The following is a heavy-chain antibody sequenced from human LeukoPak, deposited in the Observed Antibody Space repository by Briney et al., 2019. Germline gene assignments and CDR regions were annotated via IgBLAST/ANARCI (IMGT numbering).Heavy chain of an antibody. D-gene: IGHD3-10*01. V-gene: IGHV4-39*01. CDR1: GGSISSSSYY. J-gene: IGHJ4*02. Sequence: SEALSLTCTVSGGSISSSSYYWGWIRQPPGKGLEWIGSIHYSGSTYYNPSLKSRVTISVGTSKNQFFLRLVSVTAADTAVYYCARGPAGSSPYWGQGTLVTVSS. CDR2: IHYSGST. CDR3: ARGPAGSSPY.